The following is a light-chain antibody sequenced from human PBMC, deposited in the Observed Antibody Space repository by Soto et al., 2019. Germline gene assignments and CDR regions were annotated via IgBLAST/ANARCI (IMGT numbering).Light chain of an antibody. V-gene: IGKV3-11*01. CDR1: QTVSSY. CDR2: DAS. CDR3: HQRSNWPKT. Sequence: EIVLTQSPATLSLSPGETATLSCRASQTVSSYLSWFQQKPGQPPRLLIYDASIKAPGIPARFSGSESGTDFTLTISRLEPEDSAVYYCHQRSNWPKTFGQGTKVEIK. J-gene: IGKJ1*01.